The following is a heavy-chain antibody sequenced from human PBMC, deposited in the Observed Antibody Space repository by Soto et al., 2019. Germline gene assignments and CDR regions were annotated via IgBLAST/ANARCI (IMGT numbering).Heavy chain of an antibody. CDR3: ARNRIVATIMERDWFDP. D-gene: IGHD5-12*01. CDR2: ISSSSSYI. CDR1: GFTFSSYS. Sequence: GRSLRLSCAASGFTFSSYSMNWVRQAPGKGLEWVSSISSSSSYIYYADSVKGRFTISRDNAKNSLYLQMNSLRAEDTAVYYCARNRIVATIMERDWFDPWGQGTLVTVSS. V-gene: IGHV3-21*01. J-gene: IGHJ5*02.